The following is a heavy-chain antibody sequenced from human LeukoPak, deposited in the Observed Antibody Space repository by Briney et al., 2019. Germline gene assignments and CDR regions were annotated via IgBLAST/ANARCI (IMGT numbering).Heavy chain of an antibody. D-gene: IGHD3-10*01. CDR1: GGSFSSYA. Sequence: ASVKVSCTPSGGSFSSYAISWVRQAPGQGLEWMGGIIPIFGTANYAQKFQGRVTITADESTSTAYMELSSLRSEDTAVYYCAGATYGNFDYWGQGTLVTVSS. V-gene: IGHV1-69*01. CDR3: AGATYGNFDY. J-gene: IGHJ4*02. CDR2: IIPIFGTA.